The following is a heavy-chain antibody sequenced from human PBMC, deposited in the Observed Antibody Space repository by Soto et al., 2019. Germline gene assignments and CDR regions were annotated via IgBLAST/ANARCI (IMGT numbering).Heavy chain of an antibody. CDR2: ITETGGDT. CDR3: TKASPDRHHMDV. V-gene: IGHV3-23*01. CDR1: GFTFSKFV. Sequence: EVQLLESGGELVQPWGSLRLSCAASGFTFSKFVMRWVRQTPGKGLEWVSTITETGGDTYYTDSVKGRFTISRDNSKNTLYLQMSSLRAEDTALYYCTKASPDRHHMDVWAQGTTVTVSS. J-gene: IGHJ6*02.